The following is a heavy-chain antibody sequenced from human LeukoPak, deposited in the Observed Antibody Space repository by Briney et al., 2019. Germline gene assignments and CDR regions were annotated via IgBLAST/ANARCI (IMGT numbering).Heavy chain of an antibody. V-gene: IGHV3-53*01. CDR2: IYSGGST. D-gene: IGHD3-10*01. CDR3: ARHGSITMVRGRLRYYYMDV. CDR1: GFTVSSNY. Sequence: GGSLRLSRAASGFTVSSNYMSWVRQAPGKGLEWVSVIYSGGSTYYADSVKGRFTISRDNSKNTLYLQMNSLRAEDTAVYYCARHGSITMVRGRLRYYYMDVWGKGTTVTISS. J-gene: IGHJ6*03.